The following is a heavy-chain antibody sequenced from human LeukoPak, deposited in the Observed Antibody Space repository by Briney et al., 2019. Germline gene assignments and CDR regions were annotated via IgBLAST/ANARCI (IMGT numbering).Heavy chain of an antibody. CDR2: IYTSGST. CDR1: GGSISSGSYY. D-gene: IGHD4-17*01. CDR3: ARGGTVTPFDY. J-gene: IGHJ4*02. Sequence: SETLSLTCTVSGGSISSGSYYWSWIRQPAGKGLEWIGRIYTSGSTNYNPSLKSRVTISVDTSKNQFSLKLSSVTGADTAVYYCARGGTVTPFDYWGQGTLVTVSS. V-gene: IGHV4-61*02.